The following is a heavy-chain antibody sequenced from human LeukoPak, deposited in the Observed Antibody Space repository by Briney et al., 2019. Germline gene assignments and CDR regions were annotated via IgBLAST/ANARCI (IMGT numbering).Heavy chain of an antibody. V-gene: IGHV1-46*01. D-gene: IGHD2-15*01. CDR1: RYTFTGYY. CDR2: LNPNTGDT. J-gene: IGHJ5*02. CDR3: ARDGVVVAAIGGSWFDP. Sequence: ASVKVSCKASRYTFTGYYMHWVRQAPGQGLEWMGWLNPNTGDTSYAQKFQGRVTMTRDTSTSTVYMELSSLRSEDTAVYYCARDGVVVAAIGGSWFDPWGQGTLVTVSS.